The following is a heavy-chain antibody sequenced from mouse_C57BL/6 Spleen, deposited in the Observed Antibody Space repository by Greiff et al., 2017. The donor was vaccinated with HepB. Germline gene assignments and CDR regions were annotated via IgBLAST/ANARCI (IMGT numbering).Heavy chain of an antibody. J-gene: IGHJ4*01. D-gene: IGHD4-1*01. CDR2: ISSGSSTI. CDR3: ARGVTGTSYAMDY. V-gene: IGHV5-17*01. CDR1: GFTFSDYG. Sequence: EVRVVESGGGLVKPGGSLKLSCAASGFTFSDYGMHWVRQAPEKGLEWVAYISSGSSTIYYADTVKGRFTISRDNAKNTLFLQMTSLRSEDTAMYYCARGVTGTSYAMDYWCQGTSVPVSS.